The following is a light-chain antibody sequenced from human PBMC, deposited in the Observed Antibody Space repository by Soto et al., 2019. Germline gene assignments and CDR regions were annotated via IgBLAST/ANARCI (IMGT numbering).Light chain of an antibody. V-gene: IGLV2-14*03. Sequence: QSALTRPASVSGSPGQSITISCTGTSSDGSGYNYVSWYQHHPGKAPKLMNYDVSIRPSGVSNRFSGYKSGNTASLTISGLQAEDEADYYCSTYTSSSTLGYVFGTGTKVTVL. J-gene: IGLJ1*01. CDR3: STYTSSSTLGYV. CDR2: DVS. CDR1: SSDGSGYNY.